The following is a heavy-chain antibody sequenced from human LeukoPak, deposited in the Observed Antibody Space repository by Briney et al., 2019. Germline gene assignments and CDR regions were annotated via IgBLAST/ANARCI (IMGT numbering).Heavy chain of an antibody. CDR3: ARAGRDIVVVTAIFFDC. J-gene: IGHJ4*02. CDR2: INHSGST. D-gene: IGHD2-21*02. Sequence: SSETLSLTCAVYGGSFSGYYWSWIRQPPGKGLEWIGEINHSGSTNYNPSLKSRVTISVDTSKNQFSLKLSSVTAADTAVYYCARAGRDIVVVTAIFFDCWGQGTLVTVSS. V-gene: IGHV4-34*01. CDR1: GGSFSGYY.